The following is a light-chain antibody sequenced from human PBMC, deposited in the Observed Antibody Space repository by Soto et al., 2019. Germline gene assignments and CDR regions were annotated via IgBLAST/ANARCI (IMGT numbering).Light chain of an antibody. CDR1: SSDIGGYNY. CDR2: EVS. V-gene: IGLV2-14*01. CDR3: SSYTSSSTRV. Sequence: QSVLTQPASVSGSPGQSITISCAGTSSDIGGYNYVSWYQQHPGKAPKVMIYEVSNRPSGVSNRFSGSTSANTAFLTISGLQAEDEADYYCSSYTSSSTRVFGTGTKVTVL. J-gene: IGLJ1*01.